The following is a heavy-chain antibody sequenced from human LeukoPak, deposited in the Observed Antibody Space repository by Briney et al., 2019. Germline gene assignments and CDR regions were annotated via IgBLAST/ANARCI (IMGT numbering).Heavy chain of an antibody. CDR3: ARVGLGHPHAFDI. V-gene: IGHV4-39*01. CDR2: IYYSGST. CDR1: GGSISSSSYY. Sequence: SETLSLTCTVSGGSISSSSYYWGWIRQPPGKGLEWIGSIYYSGSTYYNPSLKSRVTISVDTSKNQFSLKLSSVTAADTAVYYCARVGLGHPHAFDIWGQGTMVTVSS. J-gene: IGHJ3*02. D-gene: IGHD1-26*01.